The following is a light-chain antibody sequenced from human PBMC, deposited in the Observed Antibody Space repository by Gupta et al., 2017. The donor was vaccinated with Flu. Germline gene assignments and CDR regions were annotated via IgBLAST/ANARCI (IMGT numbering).Light chain of an antibody. CDR1: QSISSY. CDR2: AAS. Sequence: DIQMTQSPSSLSASVGDRVTITCRASQSISSYLNWYQQKPGKAPKLLIYAASSLQSGVPSRFSGSGSGTDFTLTISRRQPEDFATYYCQQSDSNLSLTFGGGTKVEIK. J-gene: IGKJ4*01. CDR3: QQSDSNLSLT. V-gene: IGKV1-39*01.